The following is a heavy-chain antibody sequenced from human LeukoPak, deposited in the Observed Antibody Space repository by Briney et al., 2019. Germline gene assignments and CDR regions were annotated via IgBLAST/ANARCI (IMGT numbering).Heavy chain of an antibody. D-gene: IGHD2-21*01. CDR2: ISSSSSRI. Sequence: PGGSLRLSCAASGFTFSSYSLNWVRQAPGKGLEWASYISSSSSRIYHADSVKGRFTISRDNAKNSLYLQMNSLGAEDTAVYYCAREYCGGDCYSALDYWGQGTLVTVSS. CDR1: GFTFSSYS. CDR3: AREYCGGDCYSALDY. J-gene: IGHJ4*02. V-gene: IGHV3-48*01.